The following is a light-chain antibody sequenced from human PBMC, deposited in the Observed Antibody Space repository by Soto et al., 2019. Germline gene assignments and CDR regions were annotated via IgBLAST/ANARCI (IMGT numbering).Light chain of an antibody. CDR3: SSYTPALAV. Sequence: QSALTQPASVSASPGQSITISCTGTTSDIGGYNYVSWYQQHPGKAPKLMIYDVSNRTSGVSDRFSGSKSGNTASLTISGLQAEDEADYFCSSYTPALAVFVGGTKLTVL. V-gene: IGLV2-14*03. J-gene: IGLJ3*02. CDR1: TSDIGGYNY. CDR2: DVS.